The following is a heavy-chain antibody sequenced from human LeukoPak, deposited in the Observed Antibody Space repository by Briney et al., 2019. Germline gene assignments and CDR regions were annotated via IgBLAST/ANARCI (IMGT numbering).Heavy chain of an antibody. V-gene: IGHV4-34*01. J-gene: IGHJ4*02. D-gene: IGHD4-17*01. Sequence: SSETLSLTCAVYGGSFSGCFWSWIRQPPGKGLEWIGEINHSGSTNYNPSPKSRVTISVDTSKNQFSLNLSSVTAADTAVYYCARRPSDGDYRRVFDYWGQGTLVTVSS. CDR2: INHSGST. CDR3: ARRPSDGDYRRVFDY. CDR1: GGSFSGCF.